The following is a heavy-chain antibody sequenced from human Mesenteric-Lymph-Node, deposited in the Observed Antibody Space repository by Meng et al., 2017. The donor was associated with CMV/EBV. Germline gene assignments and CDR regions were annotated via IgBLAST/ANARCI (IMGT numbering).Heavy chain of an antibody. Sequence: GESLKISCAVSGFSLSTYSMNWVRQAPGRGLEWVSSLSGSTNHIYYADSVKGRFTISRDNAKNSLYLQMNSLRAEDTAVYYCARETMVVTGGLDYWGQGTLVTVSS. CDR1: GFSLSTYS. CDR3: ARETMVVTGGLDY. D-gene: IGHD4-23*01. V-gene: IGHV3-21*01. J-gene: IGHJ4*02. CDR2: LSGSTNHI.